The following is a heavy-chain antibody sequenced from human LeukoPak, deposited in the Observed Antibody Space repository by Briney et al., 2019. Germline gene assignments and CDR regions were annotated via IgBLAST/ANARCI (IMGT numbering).Heavy chain of an antibody. D-gene: IGHD5-24*01. CDR3: AKLKDPYYYYYGMDV. Sequence: GGSLRLSCAASGFTFSSYSMNWVRQAPGKGLEWVSSISSSSSYIYHADSVKGRFTISRDNAKNSLYLQMNSLRAEDTAVYYCAKLKDPYYYYYGMDVWGQGTTVTVSS. V-gene: IGHV3-21*01. CDR1: GFTFSSYS. J-gene: IGHJ6*02. CDR2: ISSSSSYI.